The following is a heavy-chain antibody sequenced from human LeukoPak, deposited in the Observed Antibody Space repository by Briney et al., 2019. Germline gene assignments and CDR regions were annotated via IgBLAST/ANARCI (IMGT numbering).Heavy chain of an antibody. J-gene: IGHJ4*02. D-gene: IGHD3-22*01. CDR1: GFTFNTYY. CDR3: ARLYDGSAYHADHFDY. Sequence: GGSLRLSCAGSGFTFNTYYMNWVRQAPGKGLEWVSSISSSSSYIYYEGSGTARFTISRDNAKNSLYLQMNSLRAEETAVYYCARLYDGSAYHADHFDYWGRGTLVIVSS. V-gene: IGHV3-21*01. CDR2: ISSSSSYI.